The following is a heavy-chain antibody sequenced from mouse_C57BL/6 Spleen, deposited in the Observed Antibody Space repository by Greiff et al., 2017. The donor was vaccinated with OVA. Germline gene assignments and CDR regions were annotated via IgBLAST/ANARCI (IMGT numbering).Heavy chain of an antibody. V-gene: IGHV1-42*01. CDR3: ARWGSNSGYYFDY. CDR2: INPSTGGT. Sequence: EVQLQQSGPELVKPGASVKISCKASGYSFTGYYMNWVKQSPEKSLEWIGEINPSTGGTTSNQKFKAKATLTVDKSSSTAYMQLKSLTSEDSAVYYCARWGSNSGYYFDYWGQGTTLTVSS. D-gene: IGHD1-1*01. CDR1: GYSFTGYY. J-gene: IGHJ2*01.